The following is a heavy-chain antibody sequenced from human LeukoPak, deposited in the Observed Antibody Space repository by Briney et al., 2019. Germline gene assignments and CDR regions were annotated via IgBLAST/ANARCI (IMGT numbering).Heavy chain of an antibody. Sequence: GGSLRLSCAASGFTFSNYAMHWVRQAPGKGLEYVSAISSNGGSTNYANSVKGRFTISRDNSNNTLYLQMNSLRAEDTAVYYCARDPSYYDISYYIWGQGTMVTVSS. CDR2: ISSNGGST. V-gene: IGHV3-64*01. D-gene: IGHD3-9*01. CDR1: GFTFSNYA. J-gene: IGHJ3*02. CDR3: ARDPSYYDISYYI.